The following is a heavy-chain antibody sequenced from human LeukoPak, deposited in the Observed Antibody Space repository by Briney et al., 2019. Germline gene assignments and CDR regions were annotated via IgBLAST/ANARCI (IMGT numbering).Heavy chain of an antibody. CDR2: ISHSSSTI. V-gene: IGHV3-11*04. J-gene: IGHJ4*02. Sequence: GGSLRLSCAASGFIFRDYYMSWIRQAPGKRLEWVSYISHSSSTIHYADSVKGRFTISRDNAKNSLYLQMNSLRAEDTAVYYCARDSRYFGTTDYWGQGTLVTVSS. CDR1: GFIFRDYY. D-gene: IGHD3-9*01. CDR3: ARDSRYFGTTDY.